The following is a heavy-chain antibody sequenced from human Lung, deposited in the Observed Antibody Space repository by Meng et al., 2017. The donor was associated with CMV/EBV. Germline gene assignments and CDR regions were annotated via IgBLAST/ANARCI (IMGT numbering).Heavy chain of an antibody. CDR2: IYYSGST. D-gene: IGHD1-26*01. CDR3: ARDGSLVRVDV. CDR1: DGSISSYY. Sequence: SXTXSLHCPVSDGSISSYYWSWIRQPPGKGLEWIGYIYYSGSTNYNPSLKSRVTISVDTSKNQFSLKLGSVTAADTAVYYCARDGSLVRVDVWGQGTTVTVSS. V-gene: IGHV4-59*01. J-gene: IGHJ6*02.